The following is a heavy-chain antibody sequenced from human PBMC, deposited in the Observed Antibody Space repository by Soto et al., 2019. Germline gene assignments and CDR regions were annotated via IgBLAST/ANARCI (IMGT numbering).Heavy chain of an antibody. CDR1: GGSITSGGYS. Sequence: QLQLQESGSGLVKPSQTLSLTCGVSGGSITSGGYSWTWIRQSPGKGLEYIGNSYNRGSTYYNPSLTRRITISIDRSTIHLSLNLTSVTAADVAVYFCAREDRYCSNGVCYPGPTFGMDVWGHGTTVTVSS. CDR3: AREDRYCSNGVCYPGPTFGMDV. CDR2: SYNRGST. J-gene: IGHJ6*02. V-gene: IGHV4-30-2*06. D-gene: IGHD2-8*01.